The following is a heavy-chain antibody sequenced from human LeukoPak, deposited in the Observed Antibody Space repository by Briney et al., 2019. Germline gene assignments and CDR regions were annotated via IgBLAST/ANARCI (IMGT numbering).Heavy chain of an antibody. CDR2: IKQDGSEK. CDR1: GFTFSSYW. CDR3: ARASYCSSTSCYIRPTWFGP. Sequence: GGSLRLSCAASGFTFSSYWMSWVRQAPGKGLEWVANIKQDGSEKYYVDSVKGRFTISRDNAKNSLYLQMNSLRAEDTAVHYCARASYCSSTSCYIRPTWFGPWGQGTLVTVSS. V-gene: IGHV3-7*01. J-gene: IGHJ5*02. D-gene: IGHD2-2*02.